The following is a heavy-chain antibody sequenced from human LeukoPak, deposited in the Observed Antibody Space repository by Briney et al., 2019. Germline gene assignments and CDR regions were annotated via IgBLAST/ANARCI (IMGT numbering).Heavy chain of an antibody. CDR2: IKRKGDDGTI. CDR1: GFTFSNAW. V-gene: IGHV3-15*01. D-gene: IGHD3/OR15-3a*01. J-gene: IGHJ4*02. CDR3: TAGTGRSDFDY. Sequence: TGGSLRLSCAASGFTFSNAWMSWVRQAPGKGLEWVGRIKRKGDDGTIDYAAPVKGRLTISRDDSKNTLYLQMNSLKSEDTAVYYCTAGTGRSDFDYWGQGTLVTVSS.